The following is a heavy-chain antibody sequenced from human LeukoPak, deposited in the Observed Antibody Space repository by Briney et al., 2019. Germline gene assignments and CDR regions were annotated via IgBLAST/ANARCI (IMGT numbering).Heavy chain of an antibody. CDR3: ARRDGDYGFDY. D-gene: IGHD4-17*01. V-gene: IGHV4-34*01. Sequence: PSETLSLTCAFYGGSFSGYYWSWIRQPPGKGLEWIGEINHSGGTKYNPSLKSRVTISLDTSKNQFSLKLSSVTAADTAVYYCARRDGDYGFDYWGQGTLVTVSS. J-gene: IGHJ4*02. CDR2: INHSGGT. CDR1: GGSFSGYY.